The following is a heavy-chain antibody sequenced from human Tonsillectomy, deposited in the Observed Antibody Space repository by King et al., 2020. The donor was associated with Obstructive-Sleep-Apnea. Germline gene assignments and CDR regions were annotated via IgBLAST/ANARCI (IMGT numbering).Heavy chain of an antibody. D-gene: IGHD3-10*01. Sequence: QLQESGPGLVKPSETLSLTCTVSGVSISSSSYYWGWIRQPPGKGLEWIGSIYYSGSTYYNPSLKSRVTISGDTSTTQFSLKLSSVTAADTAVYYCARDLADYGSGSYYLTFHFDYWGQGTLVTVSS. J-gene: IGHJ4*02. CDR3: ARDLADYGSGSYYLTFHFDY. CDR1: GVSISSSSYY. V-gene: IGHV4-39*07. CDR2: IYYSGST.